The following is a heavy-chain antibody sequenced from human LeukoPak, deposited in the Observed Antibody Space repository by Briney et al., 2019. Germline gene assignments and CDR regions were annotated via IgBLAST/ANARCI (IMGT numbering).Heavy chain of an antibody. V-gene: IGHV4-34*01. CDR1: GGSFSGYY. CDR3: ARQDDYDSSGYVEYYFDY. D-gene: IGHD3-22*01. Sequence: PSETLSLTCAVYGGSFSGYYWNWIRQPPGKGLEWIGEINHSGSTNYNPSLKSRVTISVDTSKNQFSLKLSSVTAADTAVYYCARQDDYDSSGYVEYYFDYWGQGTLVTVSS. J-gene: IGHJ4*02. CDR2: INHSGST.